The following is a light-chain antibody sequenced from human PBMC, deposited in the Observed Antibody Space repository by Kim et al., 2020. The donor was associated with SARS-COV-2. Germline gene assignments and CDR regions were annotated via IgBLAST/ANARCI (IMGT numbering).Light chain of an antibody. CDR2: GNS. Sequence: FSRACMWSSSSIGGGYEVHWYQQLPGSAPQLLIYGNSNRPSGVPDRFSGSKSGTSASLAITGLQAEDEADYYCQSYDSSLSGSRVFGGGTQLTVL. V-gene: IGLV1-40*01. CDR1: SSSIGGGYE. CDR3: QSYDSSLSGSRV. J-gene: IGLJ2*01.